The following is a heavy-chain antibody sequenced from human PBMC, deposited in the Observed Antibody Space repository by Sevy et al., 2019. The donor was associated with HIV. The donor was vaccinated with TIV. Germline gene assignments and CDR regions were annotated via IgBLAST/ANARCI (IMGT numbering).Heavy chain of an antibody. CDR1: GYTLTELS. CDR2: FEPQDDET. D-gene: IGHD2-2*01. V-gene: IGHV1-24*01. Sequence: ASVKVSCKVSGYTLTELSMHWVRQAPGKGLEWMGGFEPQDDETIYAQKFQGRVTMTEDTSTDTAYMELSSLTSEDTAVYYCATGDNSTRVIYALDTWGQGTMVTVSS. J-gene: IGHJ3*02. CDR3: ATGDNSTRVIYALDT.